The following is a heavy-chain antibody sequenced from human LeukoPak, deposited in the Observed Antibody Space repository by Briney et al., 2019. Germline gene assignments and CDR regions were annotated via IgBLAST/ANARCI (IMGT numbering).Heavy chain of an antibody. D-gene: IGHD2-2*01. J-gene: IGHJ4*02. CDR2: IIPIFGTA. CDR1: GDTFSSYA. CDR3: ARTPIVVVPAEPYYFDY. Sequence: SVKVSCTASGDTFSSYAISWVRQAPGQGLEWMGGIIPIFGTANYAQKFQGRVTITADKSTRTAYMELSSLRSEDTAVYYCARTPIVVVPAEPYYFDYWGQGTLVTVSS. V-gene: IGHV1-69*06.